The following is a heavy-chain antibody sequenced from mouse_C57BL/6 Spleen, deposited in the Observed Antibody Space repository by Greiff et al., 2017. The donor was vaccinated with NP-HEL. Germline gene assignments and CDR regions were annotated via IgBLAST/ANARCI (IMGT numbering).Heavy chain of an antibody. D-gene: IGHD4-1*01. J-gene: IGHJ3*01. CDR3: ARSDWAGFAY. Sequence: VQLQQPGAELVRPGSSVKLSCKASGYTFTSYWLHWVKQRPIQGLEWIGNIDPSDSETHYNQKFKDKATLTVDKSSSTAYMQLSSLTSEDSAVYYCARSDWAGFAYWGQGTLVTVSA. CDR1: GYTFTSYW. V-gene: IGHV1-52*01. CDR2: IDPSDSET.